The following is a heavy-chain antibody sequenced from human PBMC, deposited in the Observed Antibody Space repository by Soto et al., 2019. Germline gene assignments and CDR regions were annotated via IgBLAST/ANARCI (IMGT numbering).Heavy chain of an antibody. V-gene: IGHV1-69*06. CDR3: TRGGFYFADRTGYSFDS. D-gene: IGHD3-9*01. J-gene: IGHJ1*01. Sequence: HGQLVQSGAEVKGPGSSVKVSCRASGGTFIYYAFNWVRQAPGQGLEWLGGIIPVFATPDYAPSFHDRITITADKSTNTTYLEVIDLGSEDTATYYCTRGGFYFADRTGYSFDSWGQGALVTVSS. CDR2: IIPVFATP. CDR1: GGTFIYYA.